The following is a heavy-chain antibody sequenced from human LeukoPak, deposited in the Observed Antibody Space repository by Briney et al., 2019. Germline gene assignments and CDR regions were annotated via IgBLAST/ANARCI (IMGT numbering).Heavy chain of an antibody. J-gene: IGHJ4*02. CDR2: IRQDGHEN. D-gene: IGHD6-6*01. CDR1: GFTFSQYW. CDR3: AKDATIAPRLVDY. V-gene: IGHV3-7*03. Sequence: GGSLRLSCAASGFTFSQYWMSWVRQAPGKGLEWVANIRQDGHENYYADSVKGRFTISRDNAENSLFLQMNSLRVEDTAVYYCAKDATIAPRLVDYWGQGTLATVSS.